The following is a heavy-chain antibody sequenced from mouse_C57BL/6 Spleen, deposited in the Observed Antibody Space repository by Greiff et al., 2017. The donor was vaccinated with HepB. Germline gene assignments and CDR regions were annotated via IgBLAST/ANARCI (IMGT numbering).Heavy chain of an antibody. CDR2: INPGSGGT. D-gene: IGHD2-3*01. V-gene: IGHV1-54*01. CDR3: ARGSLYDFYFDY. J-gene: IGHJ2*01. Sequence: QVQLQQSGAELVRPGTSVKVSCKASGYAFTNYLIEWVKQRPGQGLEWIGVINPGSGGTNYNEKFKGKATLTADKSSSTAYMQLSSLTSEDSAVYFCARGSLYDFYFDYWGQGTTLTVSS. CDR1: GYAFTNYL.